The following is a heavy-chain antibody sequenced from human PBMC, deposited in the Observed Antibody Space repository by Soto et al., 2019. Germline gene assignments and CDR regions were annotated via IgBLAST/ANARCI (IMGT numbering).Heavy chain of an antibody. D-gene: IGHD3-3*01. CDR1: GFTFSSYG. CDR2: IWYDGSNK. Sequence: SLRLSCAASGFTFSSYGMHWVRQAPGKGLEWVAVIWYDGSNKYYADSVKGRFTISRDNSKNTLYLQMNSLRAEDTAVYYCARGDNWSGYYFYYYYYMDVWGKGTTVTVSS. V-gene: IGHV3-33*01. J-gene: IGHJ6*03. CDR3: ARGDNWSGYYFYYYYYMDV.